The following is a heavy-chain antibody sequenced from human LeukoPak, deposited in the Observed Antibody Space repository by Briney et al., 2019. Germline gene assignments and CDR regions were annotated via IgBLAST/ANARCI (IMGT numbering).Heavy chain of an antibody. J-gene: IGHJ5*02. CDR2: MNPHSGNT. CDR1: GYTFTNYD. Sequence: ASVKVSCKASGYTFTNYDINWVRQATGQGLEWMGWMNPHSGNTGYAQKFQGRVTMTRNTSISTAYMELSSLRSEDTAVYYCARLSSHYGDYKVDPWGQGTLVTVSS. CDR3: ARLSSHYGDYKVDP. V-gene: IGHV1-8*01. D-gene: IGHD4-17*01.